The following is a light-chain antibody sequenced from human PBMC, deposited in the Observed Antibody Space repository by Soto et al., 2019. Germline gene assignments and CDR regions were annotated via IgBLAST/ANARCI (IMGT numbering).Light chain of an antibody. J-gene: IGKJ4*01. CDR1: QSVSYN. Sequence: EIVMTQSPATLSVSPGETATLSCRASQSVSYNLAWYQQKPGQGPRLLIYGAFSRATGIPARFSGSGSGTEFTLTISSRQSEDVAVYYCQQDNNWPPLTFGGGTKVEIK. CDR2: GAF. CDR3: QQDNNWPPLT. V-gene: IGKV3-15*01.